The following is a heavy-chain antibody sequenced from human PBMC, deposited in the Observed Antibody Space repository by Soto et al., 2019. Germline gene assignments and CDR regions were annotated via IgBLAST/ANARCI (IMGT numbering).Heavy chain of an antibody. CDR1: GFTFSSYE. J-gene: IGHJ4*02. V-gene: IGHV3-48*03. CDR2: ISSSGSTI. CDR3: ARVHSSGWYGDYFDY. D-gene: IGHD6-19*01. Sequence: GGSLRLSCAASGFTFSSYEMNWVRQAPGKGLEWVSYISSSGSTIYYADSVKGRFTISRDNAKNSLYLQMNSLRAEDTAVYYCARVHSSGWYGDYFDYWGQGTLVTVSS.